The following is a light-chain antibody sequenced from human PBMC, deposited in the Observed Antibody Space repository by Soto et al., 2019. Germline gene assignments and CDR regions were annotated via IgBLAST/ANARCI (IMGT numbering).Light chain of an antibody. CDR1: SIDIAPYNY. Sequence: QSVLTQPPSASGTPGQRVTISCTGTSIDIAPYNYVSWYQQHPGKAPKLIIYEVSYRPSGISNRFSGSKSGNTASLTISGLQAEDEADYYCSSYTSSANYVFGTGTKVTVL. CDR3: SSYTSSANYV. CDR2: EVS. V-gene: IGLV2-14*01. J-gene: IGLJ1*01.